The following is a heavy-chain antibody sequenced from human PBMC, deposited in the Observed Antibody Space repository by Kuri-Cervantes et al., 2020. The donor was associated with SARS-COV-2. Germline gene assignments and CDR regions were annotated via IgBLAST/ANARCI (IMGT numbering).Heavy chain of an antibody. V-gene: IGHV4-30-4*08. CDR1: GGSLRSGDYY. CDR2: IHYSGGT. D-gene: IGHD1-26*01. CDR3: ARDSRSYYQVLLDHYYYSYMDV. J-gene: IGHJ6*03. Sequence: SETLSLTCTVSGGSLRSGDYYWTWVRQPPGKGLEWIGNIHYSGGTYYNPSLKSRVTISVDTSKNQFSLKLSSVTAADTAVYYCARDSRSYYQVLLDHYYYSYMDVWGKGTTVTVSS.